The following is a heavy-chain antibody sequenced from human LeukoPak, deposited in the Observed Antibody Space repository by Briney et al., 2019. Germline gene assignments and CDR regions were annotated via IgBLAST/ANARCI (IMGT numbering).Heavy chain of an antibody. D-gene: IGHD2-15*01. CDR2: IYYSGST. CDR3: ALEMDCSGGSCQPGDFDY. Sequence: PSETLSLTCTVSGGSISSSSYYWGWIRQPPGKGLEWIGSIYYSGSTYYNPSLKSRVTISVDTSKNQFSLKLSSVTAADTAVYYCALEMDCSGGSCQPGDFDYWGQGTLVTVSS. CDR1: GGSISSSSYY. J-gene: IGHJ4*02. V-gene: IGHV4-39*01.